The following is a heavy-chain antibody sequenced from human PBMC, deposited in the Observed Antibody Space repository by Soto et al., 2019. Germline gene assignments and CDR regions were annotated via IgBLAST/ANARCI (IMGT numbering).Heavy chain of an antibody. Sequence: QVQLVESGGGVVQPGRSLRLSCAASGFTFSSYGMHWVRQAPGKGLEWVAVIWYDGSNKYYADSVKGRFTISRDNSKNTLYLQMNSLRAEDTAVYYCARDFPYGSGSYYTYYYYGMDVWGQGTTVTVSS. J-gene: IGHJ6*02. V-gene: IGHV3-33*01. CDR1: GFTFSSYG. CDR2: IWYDGSNK. D-gene: IGHD3-10*01. CDR3: ARDFPYGSGSYYTYYYYGMDV.